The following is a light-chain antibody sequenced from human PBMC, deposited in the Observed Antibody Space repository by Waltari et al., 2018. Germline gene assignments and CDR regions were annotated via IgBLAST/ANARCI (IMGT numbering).Light chain of an antibody. CDR2: GAS. Sequence: EIVLTQSPGTLSLSPGERATLSCRASQSVTSNYVAWYQQRPGQAPRLRIYGASNRATGIPDRFSGRRSGTDFSLTINRLEPEDFAVYSCQQYDRSPETFGQGTKLEIK. V-gene: IGKV3-20*01. CDR1: QSVTSNY. CDR3: QQYDRSPET. J-gene: IGKJ2*01.